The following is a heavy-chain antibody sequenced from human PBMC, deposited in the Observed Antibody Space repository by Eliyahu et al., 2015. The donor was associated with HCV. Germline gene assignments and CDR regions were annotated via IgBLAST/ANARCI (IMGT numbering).Heavy chain of an antibody. V-gene: IGHV3-23*01. D-gene: IGHD3-10*01. J-gene: IGHJ2*01. CDR1: GFTFSSXA. CDR3: AKDHLLWFGEDWYFDL. CDR2: ISGSGGST. Sequence: EVQLLESGGGLVQPGGSLRLSCAASGFTFSSXAMSWVRQAPGKGLEGVSAISGSGGSTYYADSVKGRFTISRDNSKNTLYLQMNSLRAEDTAVYYCAKDHLLWFGEDWYFDLWGRGTLVTVSS.